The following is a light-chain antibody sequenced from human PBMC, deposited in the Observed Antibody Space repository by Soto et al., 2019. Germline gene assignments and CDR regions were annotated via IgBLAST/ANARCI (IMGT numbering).Light chain of an antibody. V-gene: IGLV1-40*01. CDR1: SSNIGAGYG. CDR2: VNS. CDR3: QSYASSLSGWV. Sequence: QSVLTQPPSVSGAPGQRVTISCTGNSSNIGAGYGVHWYQQLPGTAPKLLIYVNSNRPSGVPDRFSGSKSGTSASLAITGLQAEDEADYYCQSYASSLSGWVFGGGTKLTVL. J-gene: IGLJ3*02.